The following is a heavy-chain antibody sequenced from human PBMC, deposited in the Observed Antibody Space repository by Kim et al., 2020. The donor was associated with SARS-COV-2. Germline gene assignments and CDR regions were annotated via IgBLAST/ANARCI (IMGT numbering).Heavy chain of an antibody. CDR2: IGRGGDT. CDR1: GFTFSKYE. J-gene: IGHJ4*02. V-gene: IGHV3-13*04. Sequence: GGSLRLSCAASGFTFSKYEMQWVRQSTGQRLEWVSAIGRGGDTYHATSVKGRFTNSREDAKTSIHLQMNNLRDWETGIYYWARVALQGHLDCWGQGTLVTVPA. D-gene: IGHD3-16*02. CDR3: ARVALQGHLDC.